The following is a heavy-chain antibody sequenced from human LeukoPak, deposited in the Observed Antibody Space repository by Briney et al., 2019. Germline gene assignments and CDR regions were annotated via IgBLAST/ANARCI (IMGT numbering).Heavy chain of an antibody. Sequence: GGSLRLSCSASGFTFGSSAMAWVRHAPGKGLEWVSTISYSGSGTYYADSVKGRFTISRDNSENTVYLQMTSLRVEDTAEYYCAKTFYSGSGSELPHHWGQGTLVAVSS. D-gene: IGHD3-10*01. J-gene: IGHJ1*01. V-gene: IGHV3-23*01. CDR3: AKTFYSGSGSELPHH. CDR2: ISYSGSGT. CDR1: GFTFGSSA.